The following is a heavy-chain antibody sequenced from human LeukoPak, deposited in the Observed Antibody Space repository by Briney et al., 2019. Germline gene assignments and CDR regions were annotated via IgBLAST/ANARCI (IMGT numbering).Heavy chain of an antibody. J-gene: IGHJ3*02. D-gene: IGHD3-10*01. Sequence: TGGSLRLSCAASGFTLSSYAMSWVRQAPGKGLEWVSVISGSGDSTYYADSVRGRFTISRDNSINTLYLQMNSLRAEDTAVYYCARDLSSGTYGIFDIWGQGTMVTVSS. CDR2: ISGSGDST. CDR1: GFTLSSYA. CDR3: ARDLSSGTYGIFDI. V-gene: IGHV3-23*01.